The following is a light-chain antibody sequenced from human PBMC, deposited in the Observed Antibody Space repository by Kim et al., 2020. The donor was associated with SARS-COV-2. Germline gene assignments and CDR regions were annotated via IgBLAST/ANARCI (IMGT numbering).Light chain of an antibody. CDR1: SGSVSTSYY. J-gene: IGLJ3*02. CDR2: STK. Sequence: QTVVTQEPSFSVSPGGTVTLTCGLGSGSVSTSYYPSWYQQTPGQAPRTLIYSTKTRSSGVPDRFSGSILGNKAALTITGAQADDESDYYCVLYMGSGIWVFGGGTQLTVL. V-gene: IGLV8-61*01. CDR3: VLYMGSGIWV.